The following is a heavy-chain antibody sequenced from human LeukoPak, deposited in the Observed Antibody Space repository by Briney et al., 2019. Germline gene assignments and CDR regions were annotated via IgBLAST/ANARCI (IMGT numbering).Heavy chain of an antibody. D-gene: IGHD3-10*01. Sequence: GGSLRLSCAASGFTFSSYSMNWVRQAPGKGLEWVSSISSSSSYIYYADSVKGRFTISRDNAKNSLYLQMNSLRAEDTAVYYCAREDLWFGESPGHWGQGTLVTVSS. CDR3: AREDLWFGESPGH. J-gene: IGHJ4*02. CDR2: ISSSSSYI. V-gene: IGHV3-21*01. CDR1: GFTFSSYS.